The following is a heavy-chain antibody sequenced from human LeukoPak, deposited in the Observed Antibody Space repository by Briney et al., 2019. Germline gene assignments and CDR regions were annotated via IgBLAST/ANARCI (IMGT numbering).Heavy chain of an antibody. CDR3: SRGRSLYFVY. CDR1: GGSISRNY. J-gene: IGHJ4*02. CDR2: IYYGGST. V-gene: IGHV4-59*12. Sequence: SETLSLTCTDSGGSISRNYGSWVRQPPGKGLEWIGYIYYGGSTIYKPSLKSRVTISVDTSKNQLYLQLICLTAADTAVYYCSRGRSLYFVYWGQGTLVTVSS.